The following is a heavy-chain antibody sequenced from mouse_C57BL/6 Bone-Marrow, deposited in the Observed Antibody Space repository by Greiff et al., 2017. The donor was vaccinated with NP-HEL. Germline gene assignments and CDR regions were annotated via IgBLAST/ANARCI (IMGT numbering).Heavy chain of an antibody. V-gene: IGHV1-82*01. CDR2: IYPGDGDT. Sequence: QVQLQQSGPELVKPGASVKISCKASGYAFSSSWMNWVKPRPGKGLEWIGRIYPGDGDTNYNGKFKGKATLTADKSSSTAYMQLSSLTSEDSAVYFCRYSSYRGYYFDYWGQGTTLTVSS. CDR3: RYSSYRGYYFDY. CDR1: GYAFSSSW. J-gene: IGHJ2*01. D-gene: IGHD2-5*01.